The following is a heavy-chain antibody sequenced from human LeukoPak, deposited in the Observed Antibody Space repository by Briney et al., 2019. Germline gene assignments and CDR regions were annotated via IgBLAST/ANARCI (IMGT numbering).Heavy chain of an antibody. CDR3: ARDRRGSYYTFDL. CDR1: GASINGYF. V-gene: IGHV4-59*01. CDR2: VSHTGAT. J-gene: IGHJ3*01. D-gene: IGHD1-26*01. Sequence: PSETLSLTCSVSGASINGYFWNRVRQTPEKGLEWIGYVSHTGATTSNPTLKSRVSITIDTSKSQISLSMTSVTAADSALYYCARDRRGSYYTFDLWGPGTIVSVS.